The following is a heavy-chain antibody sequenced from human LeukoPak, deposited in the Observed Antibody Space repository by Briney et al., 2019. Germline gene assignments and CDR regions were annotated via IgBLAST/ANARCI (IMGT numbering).Heavy chain of an antibody. D-gene: IGHD3-16*02. CDR2: ISGSGGST. V-gene: IGHV3-23*01. Sequence: PGGSLRLSCAASGFTFTNYAMSWVRQAPGKGLEWVSAISGSGGSTYYADSVKGRFTISRDNSKNTLYLQMNSLRAEDTAVYYCAKDGNMITFGGVIPLDYWGQGTLVTVSS. CDR3: AKDGNMITFGGVIPLDY. CDR1: GFTFTNYA. J-gene: IGHJ4*02.